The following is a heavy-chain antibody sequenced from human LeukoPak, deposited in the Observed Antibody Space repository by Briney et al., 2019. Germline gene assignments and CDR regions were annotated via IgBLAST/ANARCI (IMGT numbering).Heavy chain of an antibody. CDR1: GFTFSHYW. V-gene: IGHV3-74*01. D-gene: IGHD2-8*01. Sequence: GGSLRLSCAASGFTFSHYWMHWVRQAPGKGLVWVSRINSDGSSTSYADSVKGRFTISRDNAKNTLYLQMNSLRAEDTAVYYCAKDPEGYCTNGVCSYWGQGTLVTVSS. CDR3: AKDPEGYCTNGVCSY. J-gene: IGHJ4*02. CDR2: INSDGSST.